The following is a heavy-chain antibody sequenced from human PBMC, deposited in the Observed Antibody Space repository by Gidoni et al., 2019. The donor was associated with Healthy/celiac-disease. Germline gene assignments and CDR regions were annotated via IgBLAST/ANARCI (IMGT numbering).Heavy chain of an antibody. CDR2: ISWNSGSI. J-gene: IGHJ5*02. CDR3: AKDISYGGVHWFDP. CDR1: GFTFDDYA. Sequence: EVQLVESGGGLVQPGRSLRLSCAASGFTFDDYAMHWVRQAPGKGLEWVSGISWNSGSIGYADSVKGRFTISRDNAKNSLYLQMNSLRAEDTALYYCAKDISYGGVHWFDPWGQGTLVTVSS. V-gene: IGHV3-9*01. D-gene: IGHD5-18*01.